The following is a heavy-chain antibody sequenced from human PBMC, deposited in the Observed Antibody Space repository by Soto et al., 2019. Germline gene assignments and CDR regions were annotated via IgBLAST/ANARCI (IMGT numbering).Heavy chain of an antibody. J-gene: IGHJ4*02. V-gene: IGHV1-69*13. D-gene: IGHD1-26*01. CDR1: GGTFSSYA. CDR2: IIPIFGTA. CDR3: ARVGATGENS. Sequence: GASVKVSCKASGGTFSSYAISCVRQAPGQGLEWMGGIIPIFGTANYAQKFQGRVTITADESTSTAYMELSSLRSEDTAVYYCARVGATGENSWGQGTLVTVSS.